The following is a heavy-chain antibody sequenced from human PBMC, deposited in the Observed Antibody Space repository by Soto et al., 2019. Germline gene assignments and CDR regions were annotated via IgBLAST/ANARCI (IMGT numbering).Heavy chain of an antibody. Sequence: QVQLQESGPGLVKPSQTLSLTCTVSGGSISSGDYYWSWIRQPPGKGLEWVGYIYYSGSTYYNPSLKRRVTISVATSKNQFSLKLSSVTAADTAVYYCARDSDIVVVPAAPPSYGMDVWGQGTTVTVSS. J-gene: IGHJ6*02. CDR1: GGSISSGDYY. CDR3: ARDSDIVVVPAAPPSYGMDV. D-gene: IGHD2-2*01. CDR2: IYYSGST. V-gene: IGHV4-30-4*01.